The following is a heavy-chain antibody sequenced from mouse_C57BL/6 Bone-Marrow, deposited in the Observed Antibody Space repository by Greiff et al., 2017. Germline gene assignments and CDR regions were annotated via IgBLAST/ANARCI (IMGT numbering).Heavy chain of an antibody. CDR3: ARGGEFDY. J-gene: IGHJ2*01. Sequence: EVKLVESGGGLVKPGGSLKLSCAASGFTFSSYAMSWVRQTPEKRLEWVATISDGGSYTYYPDNVKGRFIISRDNAKNNLYLQMSHLKSEDTAMYYCARGGEFDYWGQGTTLTVSS. CDR2: ISDGGSYT. CDR1: GFTFSSYA. V-gene: IGHV5-4*03.